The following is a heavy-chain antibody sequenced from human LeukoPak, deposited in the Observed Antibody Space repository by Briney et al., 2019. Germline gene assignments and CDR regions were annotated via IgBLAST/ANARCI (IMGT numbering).Heavy chain of an antibody. CDR3: ARAGPTVTPGMDV. D-gene: IGHD4-4*01. CDR1: GYTFTSHG. J-gene: IGHJ6*02. V-gene: IGHV1-18*01. CDR2: ISAYNGNT. Sequence: ASVTVSCKASGYTFTSHGISWVRQAPGQGLEWMGWISAYNGNTNYAQKLQGRVTMTTDTSTSTAYMERRSLRSDDTAVYYCARAGPTVTPGMDVWGQGTTVTVSS.